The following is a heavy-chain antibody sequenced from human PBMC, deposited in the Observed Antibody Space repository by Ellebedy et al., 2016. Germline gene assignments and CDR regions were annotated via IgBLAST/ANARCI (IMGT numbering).Heavy chain of an antibody. V-gene: IGHV3-30*18. CDR3: AKDQGIIAVALDY. D-gene: IGHD6-19*01. Sequence: SLKISXAASGFTFSSYGMHWVRQAPGKGLEWVAVISYDGSNKYYADSVKGRFTISRDNSKNTLYLQMNSLRAEDTAVYYCAKDQGIIAVALDYWGQGTLVTVSS. CDR2: ISYDGSNK. CDR1: GFTFSSYG. J-gene: IGHJ4*02.